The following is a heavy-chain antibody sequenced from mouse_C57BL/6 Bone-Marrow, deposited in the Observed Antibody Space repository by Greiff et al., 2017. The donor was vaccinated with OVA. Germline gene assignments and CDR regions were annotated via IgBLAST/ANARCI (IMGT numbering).Heavy chain of an antibody. CDR2: IYPGDGDT. V-gene: IGHV1-82*01. Sequence: QVQLQQSGPELVKPGASVKISCKASGYAFSSSWMNWVKQRPGKGLEWIGRIYPGDGDTNYNGKFKGKATLTADKSSSTAYMQLSSLTSEDSAVYFCARRTVVADWYFDVWGTGTTVTVSS. CDR3: ARRTVVADWYFDV. D-gene: IGHD1-1*01. CDR1: GYAFSSSW. J-gene: IGHJ1*03.